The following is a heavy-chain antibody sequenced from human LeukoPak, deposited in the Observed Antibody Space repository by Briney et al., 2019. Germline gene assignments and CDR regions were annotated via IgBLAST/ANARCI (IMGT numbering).Heavy chain of an antibody. CDR1: GGSIRNTNW. Sequence: PSETLSLTCGVPGGSIRNTNWWSWVRQPPGQGLEWIGEISLTGLTHYNPSLESRVTVSLDKSTNPLSLNLTTVTAPDTPLCIFSRENCAFSPFGYWGQGTLVTVLS. J-gene: IGHJ4*02. V-gene: IGHV4-4*02. CDR2: ISLTGLT. CDR3: SRENCAFSPFGY. D-gene: IGHD2-21*01.